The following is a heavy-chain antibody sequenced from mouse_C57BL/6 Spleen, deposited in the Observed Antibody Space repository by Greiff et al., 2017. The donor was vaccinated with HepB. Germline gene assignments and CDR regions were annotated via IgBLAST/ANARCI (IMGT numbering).Heavy chain of an antibody. CDR1: GFTFSSYA. CDR3: TRVYDGYYGFAY. CDR2: ISSGGDYI. J-gene: IGHJ3*01. D-gene: IGHD2-3*01. V-gene: IGHV5-9-1*02. Sequence: EVHLVESGEGLVKPGGSLKLSCAASGFTFSSYAMSWVRQTPEKRLEWVAYISSGGDYIYYADTVKGRFTISRDNARNTLYLQMSSLKSEDTAMYYCTRVYDGYYGFAYWGQGTLVTVSA.